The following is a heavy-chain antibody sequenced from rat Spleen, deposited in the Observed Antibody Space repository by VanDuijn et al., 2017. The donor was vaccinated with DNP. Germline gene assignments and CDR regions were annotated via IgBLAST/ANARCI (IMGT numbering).Heavy chain of an antibody. D-gene: IGHD1-7*01. Sequence: EVHLVESGGGLVQPGRSLKLSCAASGFTFSDYNMAWIRQAPGKGLEWIATINTSCGTTYYADSVKGRFTISRDNAQNTLYLQMNSLGSEDTATYYCARDDFYGYRWGQGVMVTVSS. CDR2: INTSCGTT. CDR1: GFTFSDYN. J-gene: IGHJ2*01. V-gene: IGHV5-25*01. CDR3: ARDDFYGYR.